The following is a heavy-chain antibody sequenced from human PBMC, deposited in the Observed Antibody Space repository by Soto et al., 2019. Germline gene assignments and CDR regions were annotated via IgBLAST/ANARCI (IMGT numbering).Heavy chain of an antibody. V-gene: IGHV4-4*02. J-gene: IGHJ6*02. Sequence: SETLSLTCAVSGGSISSSNLWSCVRQPPGKGLEWIGEIYHSGSTNYNPSLKSRVTIPVDKSKNQFSLKLSSVTAADTAVYYCARDRAAVAGSYYYYGMDVWGQGNTVTV. CDR2: IYHSGST. D-gene: IGHD6-19*01. CDR3: ARDRAAVAGSYYYYGMDV. CDR1: GGSISSSNL.